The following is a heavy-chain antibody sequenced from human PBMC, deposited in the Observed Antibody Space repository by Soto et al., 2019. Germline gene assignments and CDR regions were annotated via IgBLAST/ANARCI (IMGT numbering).Heavy chain of an antibody. D-gene: IGHD2-21*01. J-gene: IGHJ4*01. CDR1: GFTFSNAW. CDR3: SSDVKPGESRSVY. Sequence: GWYLRLSCAASGFTFSNAWLSWVRQAPGKGLEWVGRIKSKLDGGRTDYAAPVKGRFTISRDDSKNTLYLQMNRLKTEDKAVYDGSSDVKPGESRSVYWCHATMLTIAS. V-gene: IGHV3-15*01. CDR2: IKSKLDGGRT.